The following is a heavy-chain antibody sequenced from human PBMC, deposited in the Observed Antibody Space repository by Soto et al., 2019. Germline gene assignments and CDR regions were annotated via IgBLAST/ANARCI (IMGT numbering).Heavy chain of an antibody. D-gene: IGHD5-12*01. Sequence: QLQLQESGSGLVKPSQTLSLTCAVSGGSISSGGYSWSWIRQPPGKGLEWIGYIYHSGSTYYNPSLKSRVTRSVDRSKNQFSLEVGSVTAADTAGYYRAAGGGLPRYYWGQGTLVTVSS. CDR2: IYHSGST. CDR3: AAGGGLPRYY. V-gene: IGHV4-30-2*01. J-gene: IGHJ4*02. CDR1: GGSISSGGYS.